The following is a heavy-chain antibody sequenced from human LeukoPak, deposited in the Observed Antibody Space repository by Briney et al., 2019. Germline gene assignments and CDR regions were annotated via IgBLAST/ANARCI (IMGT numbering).Heavy chain of an antibody. CDR1: GFTFNTYW. V-gene: IGHV3-74*01. Sequence: PGGSLRLSCTASGFTFNTYWMHWVRQVPGKGLVWVSRIRSDGSSSNYADSVKGRFAISRDNAQNTLYLQMNNLGAEDTGMYYCTRSAYCGSNCHYCFDNWGQGTLVTVSS. D-gene: IGHD2-21*02. J-gene: IGHJ4*02. CDR2: IRSDGSSS. CDR3: TRSAYCGSNCHYCFDN.